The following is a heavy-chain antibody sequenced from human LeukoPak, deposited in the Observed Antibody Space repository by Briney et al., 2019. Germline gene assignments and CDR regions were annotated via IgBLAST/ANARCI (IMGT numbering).Heavy chain of an antibody. D-gene: IGHD4-23*01. Sequence: SETLSLTCTVSGGSISSYYWSWIRQPPGKGLEWIGYIYHSGSTNYIPSLKSRVTISVDTSKNQFSLKLRSVTAADTAVYYCARVTLSALYYYYMDVWGKGTTVTVSS. CDR1: GGSISSYY. CDR2: IYHSGST. CDR3: ARVTLSALYYYYMDV. V-gene: IGHV4-59*08. J-gene: IGHJ6*03.